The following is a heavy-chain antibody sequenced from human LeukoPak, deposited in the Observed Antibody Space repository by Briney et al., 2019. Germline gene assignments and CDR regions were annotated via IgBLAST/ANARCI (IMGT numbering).Heavy chain of an antibody. CDR1: GFTFSSYA. J-gene: IGHJ4*02. CDR2: ISGSGGST. V-gene: IGHV3-23*01. CDR3: TTDQNGAGY. D-gene: IGHD4-17*01. Sequence: GGSLRLSCAASGFTFSSYAMSWVRQAPGKGLEWVSAISGSGGSTYYADSVKGRFTISRDNSKNTLYLQMNSLKTEDTAVYYCTTDQNGAGYWGQGTLVTVSS.